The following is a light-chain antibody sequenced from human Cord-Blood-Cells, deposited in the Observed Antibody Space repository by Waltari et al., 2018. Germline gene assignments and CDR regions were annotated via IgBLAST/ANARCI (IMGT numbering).Light chain of an antibody. CDR2: AAS. CDR1: QSISSY. V-gene: IGKV1-39*01. Sequence: DIQMTQSPSSLSASVGDRVTITCRASQSISSYLNWYQQKPGKAPKPLIYAASSLQSGVPSRFCGSGSGTDFTLTISSLQPEDFATYYCQQSYSTSFGGGTKVEIK. J-gene: IGKJ4*01. CDR3: QQSYSTS.